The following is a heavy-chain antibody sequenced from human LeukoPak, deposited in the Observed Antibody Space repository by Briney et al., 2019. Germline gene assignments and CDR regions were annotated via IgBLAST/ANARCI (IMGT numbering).Heavy chain of an antibody. CDR2: IKQDGSQK. J-gene: IGHJ4*02. CDR1: GFTFTNYW. V-gene: IGHV3-7*01. D-gene: IGHD5-24*01. Sequence: GGSLRLSCAASGFTFTNYWMNWVRQAPGKGLEWVASIKQDGSQKYYVDSVKGRFTISRDNAENSLYLQMNSLRAEDTAVYYCARGDGYNYIIDYWGQGTLVTVSS. CDR3: ARGDGYNYIIDY.